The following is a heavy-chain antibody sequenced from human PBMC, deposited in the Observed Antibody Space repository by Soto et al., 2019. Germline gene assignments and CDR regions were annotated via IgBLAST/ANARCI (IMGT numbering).Heavy chain of an antibody. CDR1: GFTFSIYA. V-gene: IGHV3-23*01. Sequence: GGSLLVSCASSGFTFSIYAMSWVRQAPGKGLEWVSTISGSGGGTYYADSMKGRFTISRDNSKNTLYLQMYSLRVEDTAVYYCARESDHWGQGTLVTVSS. CDR3: ARESDH. J-gene: IGHJ4*02. CDR2: ISGSGGGT.